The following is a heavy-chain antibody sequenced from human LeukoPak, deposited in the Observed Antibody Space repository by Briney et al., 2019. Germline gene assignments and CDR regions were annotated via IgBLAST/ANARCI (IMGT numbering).Heavy chain of an antibody. J-gene: IGHJ4*02. D-gene: IGHD3-10*01. V-gene: IGHV3-30*18. CDR2: ISYDGSNK. Sequence: GGSLRLSCAASGFTFSSYGMHWVRQAPGKGLEWVAVISYDGSNKYYADSVKGRFTISRDNSKNTLYLQINSLRAEDTAVYYCAKDKGSGFDYWGQGTLVTVSS. CDR3: AKDKGSGFDY. CDR1: GFTFSSYG.